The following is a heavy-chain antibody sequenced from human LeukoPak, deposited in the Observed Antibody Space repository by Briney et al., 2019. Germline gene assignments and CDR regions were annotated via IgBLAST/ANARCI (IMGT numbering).Heavy chain of an antibody. V-gene: IGHV1-18*01. CDR2: ISTYNGNT. Sequence: ASVKVSCKASGHIFTSYGISWVRQAPGQGLEWMGWISTYNGNTNYAQDFQDRVTMTTDTSTTTAYMELRSLRSDDTAVYYCARDLTTVAPIDYWGQGTLITVSS. CDR1: GHIFTSYG. CDR3: ARDLTTVAPIDY. J-gene: IGHJ4*02. D-gene: IGHD4-23*01.